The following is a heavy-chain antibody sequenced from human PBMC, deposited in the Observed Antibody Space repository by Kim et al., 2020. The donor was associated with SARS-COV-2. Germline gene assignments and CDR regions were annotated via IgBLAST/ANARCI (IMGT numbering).Heavy chain of an antibody. CDR1: GFTFSSYA. CDR2: ISYDGSNK. J-gene: IGHJ6*02. Sequence: GGSLRLSCAASGFTFSSYAMHWVRQAPGKGLEWVAVISYDGSNKYYADSVKGRFTISRDNSKNTLYLQMNSLRAEDTAVYYCARDFEDGYNWGSNYYYYGMDVWGQGTTVTVSS. V-gene: IGHV3-30*04. D-gene: IGHD5-12*01. CDR3: ARDFEDGYNWGSNYYYYGMDV.